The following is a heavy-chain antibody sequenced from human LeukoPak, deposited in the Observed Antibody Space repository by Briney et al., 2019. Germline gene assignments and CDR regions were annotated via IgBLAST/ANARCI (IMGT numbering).Heavy chain of an antibody. CDR1: GGSISSYY. Sequence: SETLSLTCTVSGGSISSYYWSWIRQPAGKGLEWIGRIYTSGGTNYNPFLKSRVTMSVDTSKNQFSLKLSSVTAADTAVYYCAREWSIVGATSGGYYYYYMDVWGKGTTVTVSS. V-gene: IGHV4-4*07. J-gene: IGHJ6*03. CDR3: AREWSIVGATSGGYYYYYMDV. CDR2: IYTSGGT. D-gene: IGHD1-26*01.